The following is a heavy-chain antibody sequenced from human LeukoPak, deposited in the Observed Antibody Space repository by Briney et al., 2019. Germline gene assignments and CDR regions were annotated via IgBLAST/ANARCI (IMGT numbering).Heavy chain of an antibody. V-gene: IGHV3-7*01. D-gene: IGHD3-22*01. Sequence: PGGSLRLSCAASGFTFSSYWMSWVRQAPGKGLEWVANIKQDGSEKYYVDSVKGRFTISRDNAKNSLYLQMNSLRAEDTAVYYCARDFYYYVSSGYNYYFDYWGQGTLVTVSS. CDR2: IKQDGSEK. CDR1: GFTFSSYW. CDR3: ARDFYYYVSSGYNYYFDY. J-gene: IGHJ4*02.